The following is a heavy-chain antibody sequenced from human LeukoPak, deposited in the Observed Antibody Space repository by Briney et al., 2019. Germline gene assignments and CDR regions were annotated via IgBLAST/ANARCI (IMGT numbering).Heavy chain of an antibody. CDR2: ISSSSSYI. J-gene: IGHJ5*02. CDR1: GFTFSSYS. Sequence: GGSLRLSCAASGFTFSSYSMNWVRQAPGKGLEWVSSISSSSSYIYYADSVKGRFTISRDNAKNSLYLQMNSLRAEDTAVYYCARAFCSSTSCGGWFDPWGQGTLVTVSS. D-gene: IGHD2-2*01. V-gene: IGHV3-21*01. CDR3: ARAFCSSTSCGGWFDP.